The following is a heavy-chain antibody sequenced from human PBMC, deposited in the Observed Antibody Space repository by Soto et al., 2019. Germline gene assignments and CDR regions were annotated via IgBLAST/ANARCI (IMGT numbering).Heavy chain of an antibody. CDR3: ATGGWGDTAMVSHDAFDI. CDR1: GGTFSTYA. J-gene: IGHJ3*02. V-gene: IGHV1-69*01. CDR2: IIPIFGTA. Sequence: QVQLVQSGAEVKKPGSSVKVSCTASGGTFSTYAISWVRQAPGQGLEWMGGIIPIFGTANYAQKFQGRVTITAEESRSTAYMGLSSLRSEDTAVYYCATGGWGDTAMVSHDAFDIWGQGTMVTVSS. D-gene: IGHD5-18*01.